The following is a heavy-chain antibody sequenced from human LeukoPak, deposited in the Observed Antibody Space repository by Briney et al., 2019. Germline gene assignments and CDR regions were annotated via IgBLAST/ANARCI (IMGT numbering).Heavy chain of an antibody. CDR3: ARDRGDFDWLLLARFDY. Sequence: PGGSLRLSCAASGFTFSSYSMNWVRQAPGKGLEWVSYISSSSSTIYYADSEKGRFTISRDNAKNSLYLQMNSLRAEDTAVYYCARDRGDFDWLLLARFDYWGQGTLVTVSS. D-gene: IGHD3-9*01. V-gene: IGHV3-48*01. CDR2: ISSSSSTI. CDR1: GFTFSSYS. J-gene: IGHJ4*02.